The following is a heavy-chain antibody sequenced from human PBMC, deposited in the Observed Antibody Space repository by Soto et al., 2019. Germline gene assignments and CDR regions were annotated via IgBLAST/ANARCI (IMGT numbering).Heavy chain of an antibody. CDR3: AASIAAARYYFDY. CDR1: GGSISSYY. J-gene: IGHJ4*02. CDR2: IYYGGST. Sequence: QVQLQESGPGLVKPSETLSLTCTVSGGSISSYYWSWIRQPPGKGLEWIGYIYYGGSTNYNPSLKSRVTISVDTSKNQFSLKLSSVTAADTAVYYCAASIAAARYYFDYWGQGTLVTVSS. D-gene: IGHD6-13*01. V-gene: IGHV4-59*01.